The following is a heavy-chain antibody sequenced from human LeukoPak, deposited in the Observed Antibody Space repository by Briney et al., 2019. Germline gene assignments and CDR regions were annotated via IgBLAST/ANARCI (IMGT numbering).Heavy chain of an antibody. V-gene: IGHV4-59*01. CDR1: GGSISSEY. J-gene: IGHJ3*02. CDR3: ARVYDFWSGYSEGAFDI. CDR2: IYYSGST. D-gene: IGHD3-3*01. Sequence: SETLSLTCTVSGGSISSEYWTWIRQPPGKRLEWIGYIYYSGSTNYNPSFKSRVTISVDTSKNQFSLKVRSVTAADTAVYYCARVYDFWSGYSEGAFDIWGQGTMVTVSS.